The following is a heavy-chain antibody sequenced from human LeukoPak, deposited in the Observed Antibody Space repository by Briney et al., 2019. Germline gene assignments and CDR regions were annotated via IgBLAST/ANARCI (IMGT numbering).Heavy chain of an antibody. CDR3: ARGDWNYSPFDY. V-gene: IGHV4-39*07. Sequence: ASETLSLTCTVSGGSISSSSYYWGWIRQPPGKGLEWIGSIYYSGSTYYNPSLKSRVTISVDTSKNQFSLKLSSVTAADTAVYYCARGDWNYSPFDYWGQGTLVTVSS. CDR2: IYYSGST. CDR1: GGSISSSSYY. D-gene: IGHD1-7*01. J-gene: IGHJ4*02.